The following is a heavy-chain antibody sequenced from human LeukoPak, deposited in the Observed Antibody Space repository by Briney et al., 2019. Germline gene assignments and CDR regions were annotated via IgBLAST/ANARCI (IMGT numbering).Heavy chain of an antibody. J-gene: IGHJ4*02. D-gene: IGHD5-18*01. CDR3: ARDYSYPDY. CDR1: GASISAYH. CDR2: IYSSGRT. Sequence: SETLSLTCSVSGASISAYHWSWIRQPAGKGLEWIGRIYSSGRTNYIPSLKSRLTMSVDTSKNQFSLKLNSVTAAVTAVYYCARDYSYPDYWGQGTLVTVSS. V-gene: IGHV4-4*07.